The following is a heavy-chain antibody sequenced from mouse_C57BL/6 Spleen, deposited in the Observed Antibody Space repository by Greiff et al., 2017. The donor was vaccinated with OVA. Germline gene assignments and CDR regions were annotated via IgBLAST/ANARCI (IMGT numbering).Heavy chain of an antibody. Sequence: DVKLVESGGGLVKPGGSLKLSCAASGFTFSDYGMHWVRQAPEKGLEWVAYISSGSSTIYYADTVKGRFTITRDNAKNTLFLQMTSLRSEDTAMYYCARHYGSSWYFDVWGTGTTVTVSS. V-gene: IGHV5-17*01. CDR2: ISSGSSTI. CDR3: ARHYGSSWYFDV. J-gene: IGHJ1*03. D-gene: IGHD1-1*01. CDR1: GFTFSDYG.